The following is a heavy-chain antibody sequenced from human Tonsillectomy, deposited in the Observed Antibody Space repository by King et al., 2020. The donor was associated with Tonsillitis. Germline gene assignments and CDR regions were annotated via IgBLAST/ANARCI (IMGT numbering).Heavy chain of an antibody. CDR1: GFTFSSYA. V-gene: IGHV3-23*04. CDR2: ISGSGGST. J-gene: IGHJ6*02. D-gene: IGHD6-13*01. Sequence: VQLVESGGGLVQPGGSLRLSCAASGFTFSSYAMSWVRQAPGKGLEWVSAISGSGGSTYYADSVKGRFTISRDNSKNTLYLQMNSLRAEDTAVYYCAEHLISSSSPGCDYYYGMDVWGQGTTVTVSS. CDR3: AEHLISSSSPGCDYYYGMDV.